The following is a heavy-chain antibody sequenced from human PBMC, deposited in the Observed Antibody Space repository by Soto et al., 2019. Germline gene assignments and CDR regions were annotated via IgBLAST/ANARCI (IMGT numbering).Heavy chain of an antibody. CDR1: GYTFTSYA. V-gene: IGHV1-3*01. J-gene: IGHJ6*03. Sequence: ASVKVSCKASGYTFTSYAMHWVRQAPGQRLEWMGWINAGNGNTNYAQRLQGRVTMTTDTSTNTAYMELRSLTSDDTAVYYCARRISVVAYYYYMDVWGKGTTVTVSS. D-gene: IGHD2-15*01. CDR2: INAGNGNT. CDR3: ARRISVVAYYYYMDV.